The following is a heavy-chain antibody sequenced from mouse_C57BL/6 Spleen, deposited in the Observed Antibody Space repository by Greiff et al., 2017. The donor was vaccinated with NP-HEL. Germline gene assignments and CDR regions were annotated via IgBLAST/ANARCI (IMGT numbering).Heavy chain of an antibody. CDR3: VRGGLPGPYYFDY. V-gene: IGHV10-1*01. CDR1: GFSFNTYA. Sequence: EVQLVESGGGLVQPKGSLKLSCAASGFSFNTYAMNWVRQAPGKGLEWVGRIRSKSNNYATYYAVSVKDRFTISRDDSESMLYLQKNNWKTDDTAMYYCVRGGLPGPYYFDYWGQGTTLTVSS. D-gene: IGHD2-2*01. CDR2: IRSKSNNYAT. J-gene: IGHJ2*01.